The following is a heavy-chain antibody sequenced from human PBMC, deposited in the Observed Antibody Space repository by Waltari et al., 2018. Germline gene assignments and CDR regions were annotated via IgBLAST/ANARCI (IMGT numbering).Heavy chain of an antibody. CDR1: GYTFTTSG. J-gene: IGHJ4*02. V-gene: IGHV1-18*01. CDR2: INPYNGQQ. CDR3: ARGAPLDY. Sequence: QVQLVQSGGEVKKPGASVKVSCKASGYTFTTSGINWVRQAPGQGLEWMGWINPYNGQQRYAKSIQDRVTMTTYTSTSTAYMELRSLRSDDTALYFCARGAPLDYWGQGTLVTVSS.